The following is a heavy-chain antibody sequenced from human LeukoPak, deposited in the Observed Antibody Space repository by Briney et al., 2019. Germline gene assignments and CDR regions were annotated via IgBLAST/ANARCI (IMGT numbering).Heavy chain of an antibody. CDR1: GHTLRDLS. J-gene: IGHJ4*02. D-gene: IGHD3-10*01. CDR2: YDPEDDER. Sequence: ASVKVSCKAFGHTLRDLSIHWVRQAPGKGLEWMGGYDPEDDERIYSEKFLGRVTLTEDTSTDTSYVELTSLGSDDTAVYYCSTETAGNYWGQGTLVTVSS. V-gene: IGHV1-24*01. CDR3: STETAGNY.